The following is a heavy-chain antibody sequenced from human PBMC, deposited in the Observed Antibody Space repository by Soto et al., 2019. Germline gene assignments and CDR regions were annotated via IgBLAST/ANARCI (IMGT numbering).Heavy chain of an antibody. Sequence: ASVKVSCKVSGYTLTELSMHWVRQAPGKGLEWMGGFDPEDGETIYAQKFQGRVTMTEDTSTDTAYMELSSLRSEDTAVYYCATFTRERGVQYYYYGMDVWGQGTTVTVSS. CDR1: GYTLTELS. D-gene: IGHD3-10*01. V-gene: IGHV1-24*01. J-gene: IGHJ6*02. CDR3: ATFTRERGVQYYYYGMDV. CDR2: FDPEDGET.